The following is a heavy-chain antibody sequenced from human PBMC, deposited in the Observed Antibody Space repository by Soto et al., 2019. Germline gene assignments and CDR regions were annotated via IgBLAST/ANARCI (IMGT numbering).Heavy chain of an antibody. CDR3: ATVRSHCSSTSCSHYYYYGMDV. V-gene: IGHV1-24*01. CDR2: SDPEDGET. CDR1: GYTLTELS. J-gene: IGHJ6*02. D-gene: IGHD2-2*01. Sequence: ASVKVSCKVSGYTLTELSMHWVRQAPGKGLEWMGGSDPEDGETIYAQKFQGRVTMTEDTSTDTAYMELSSLRSEDTAVYYCATVRSHCSSTSCSHYYYYGMDVWGQGTTVTVSS.